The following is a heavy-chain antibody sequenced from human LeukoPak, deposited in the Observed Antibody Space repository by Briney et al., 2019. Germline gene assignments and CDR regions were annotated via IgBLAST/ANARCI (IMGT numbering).Heavy chain of an antibody. J-gene: IGHJ4*02. Sequence: GGSLRLSCAASGFTFSSYAMSWVRQAPGKGLEWVSAISGSGGSTYYADSVKGRFTISRDNSKNTLYLQMNSLRAEDTAVYYCARGLYQWYQLRDLGVYSSPLFDYWGQGTLVTVSS. CDR1: GFTFSSYA. CDR3: ARGLYQWYQLRDLGVYSSPLFDY. D-gene: IGHD2-2*01. CDR2: ISGSGGST. V-gene: IGHV3-23*01.